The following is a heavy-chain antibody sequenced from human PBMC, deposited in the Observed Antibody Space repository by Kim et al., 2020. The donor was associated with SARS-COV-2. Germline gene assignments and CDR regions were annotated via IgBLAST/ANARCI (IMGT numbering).Heavy chain of an antibody. J-gene: IGHJ5*02. CDR3: ARHGCTGGVCYFDP. CDR1: GGSISSSDYY. V-gene: IGHV4-39*01. Sequence: SETLSLTCTVSGGSISSSDYYWGWIRQPPGKGLEWIGSIYYTGTTYYNPSLKSRVTISVDTSKNQCSLKLSSVTDATVYYCARHGCTGGVCYFDPWGQGTLVTVSS. CDR2: IYYTGTT. D-gene: IGHD2-8*02.